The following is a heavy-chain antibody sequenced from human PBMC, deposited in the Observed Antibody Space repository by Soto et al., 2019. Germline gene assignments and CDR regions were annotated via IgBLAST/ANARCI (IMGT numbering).Heavy chain of an antibody. J-gene: IGHJ6*03. D-gene: IGHD3-3*01. V-gene: IGHV4-59*01. CDR1: GGSISSYY. CDR2: IYYSGST. Sequence: SETLSLTCTVSGGSISSYYWSWIRQPPGKGLEWIGYIYYSGSTNYNPSLKSRVTISVDTSKNQFSLKLSSVTAADTAVYYCARLTGRYDFWSGNYYYYYYMDVWGKGTTVTVSS. CDR3: ARLTGRYDFWSGNYYYYYYMDV.